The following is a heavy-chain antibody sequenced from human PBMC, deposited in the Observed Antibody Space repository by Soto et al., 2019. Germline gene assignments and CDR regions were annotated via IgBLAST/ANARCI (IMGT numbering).Heavy chain of an antibody. CDR1: GFILTNYA. D-gene: IGHD1-20*01. Sequence: VQLLESGGGLVQPGGSLRLSCVASGFILTNYAMSWVRQAPGKGLEWVSTIGGTDGDSDGVPWSEDSVKGRFTNSENSSANLLFLLMDNWTAEASALYCCEKRGRNCGAFDSWGQGTMVVVSS. CDR3: EKRGRNCGAFDS. J-gene: IGHJ3*01. CDR2: IGGTDGDSDGVP. V-gene: IGHV3-23*02.